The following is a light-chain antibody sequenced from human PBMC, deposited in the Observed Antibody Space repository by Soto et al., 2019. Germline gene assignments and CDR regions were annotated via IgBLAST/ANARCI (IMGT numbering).Light chain of an antibody. CDR2: DAS. V-gene: IGKV3-20*01. J-gene: IGKJ3*01. Sequence: EIVLTQSPVTLSLSPGERATLSCRASQSVSRYLAWYQQKPGQTPRLLIYDASSRATDIPDRFNGSGSGTDFALTISRLEPEDFAVYFCQQYDASPLTFGPGTKVDIK. CDR1: QSVSRY. CDR3: QQYDASPLT.